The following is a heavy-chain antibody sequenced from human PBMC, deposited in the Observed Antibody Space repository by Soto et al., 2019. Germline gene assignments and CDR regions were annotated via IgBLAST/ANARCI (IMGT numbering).Heavy chain of an antibody. V-gene: IGHV2-5*02. CDR3: AHSRNLITEDAQVGDFDY. D-gene: IGHD3-10*01. Sequence: QITLKESGPTLVKPTQTLTLTCSLSGFSLTTDGVGVGWVRQPPGEALEWLALIYWDDDERYSPSLKTRLTITKDPSKNQVVLIMTNMAPVDTATYYCAHSRNLITEDAQVGDFDYWGQGTLVTVSS. CDR2: IYWDDDE. CDR1: GFSLTTDGVG. J-gene: IGHJ4*02.